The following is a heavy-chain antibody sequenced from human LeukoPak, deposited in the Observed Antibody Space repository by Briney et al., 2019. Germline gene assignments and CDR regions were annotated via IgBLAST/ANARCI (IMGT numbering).Heavy chain of an antibody. J-gene: IGHJ4*02. Sequence: SETLSLTCTVSGGSISSSSYYWGWIRQPPGKGLEWIGSIYYSGSTYYNPSLKSRVTISVDTSKNQFSLKLSSVTAADTAVYYCARRRRDGYNLALDYWGQGTLVTVSS. CDR2: IYYSGST. D-gene: IGHD5-24*01. CDR3: ARRRRDGYNLALDY. CDR1: GGSISSSSYY. V-gene: IGHV4-39*01.